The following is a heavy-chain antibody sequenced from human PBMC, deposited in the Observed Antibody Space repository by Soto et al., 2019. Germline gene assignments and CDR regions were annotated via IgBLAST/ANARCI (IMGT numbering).Heavy chain of an antibody. V-gene: IGHV4-34*01. D-gene: IGHD5-18*01. CDR3: ANTLVDTAMAHQAAFDI. CDR1: GGSFSGYY. Sequence: SETLSLTCAVYGGSFSGYYWSWIRQPPGKGLEWIGEINHSGSTNYNPSLKSRVTISVDTSKNQFSLKLSSVTAADTAVYYCANTLVDTAMAHQAAFDIWGQGTMVTVSS. CDR2: INHSGST. J-gene: IGHJ3*02.